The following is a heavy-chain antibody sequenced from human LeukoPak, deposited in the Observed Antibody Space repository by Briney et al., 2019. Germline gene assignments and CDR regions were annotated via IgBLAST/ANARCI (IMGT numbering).Heavy chain of an antibody. D-gene: IGHD6-19*01. CDR2: ISWSSNSI. Sequence: PGGSLRLSCAASGFTFDDYAMHWVRQAPGKGLEWVSGISWSSNSIGYADSVKGRFTISRDNAKNSLYLQMNSLRAEDTAFYYCAKDKRYSSAWYTGFDYWGQGTLVTVSS. CDR1: GFTFDDYA. V-gene: IGHV3-9*01. CDR3: AKDKRYSSAWYTGFDY. J-gene: IGHJ4*02.